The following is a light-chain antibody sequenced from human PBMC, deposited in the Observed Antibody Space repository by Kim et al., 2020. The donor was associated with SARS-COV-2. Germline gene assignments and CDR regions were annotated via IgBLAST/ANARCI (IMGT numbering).Light chain of an antibody. V-gene: IGLV1-47*01. J-gene: IGLJ3*02. CDR3: AAWDDSLSGWV. CDR2: RNN. Sequence: GQSVTIYCSGSSSNIGSNYVYWYQQLPGTAPKLLIYRNNQRPSGVPDRFSGSKSGTSASLAISGLRSEDGADYYCAAWDDSLSGWVFGGGTQLTVL. CDR1: SSNIGSNY.